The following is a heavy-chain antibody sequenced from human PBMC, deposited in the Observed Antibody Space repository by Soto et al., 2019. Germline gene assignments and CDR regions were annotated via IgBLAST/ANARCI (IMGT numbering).Heavy chain of an antibody. D-gene: IGHD3-16*01. CDR3: ARVGPRLSMDV. Sequence: GGSLRLSCAASGFTFRNHAMRWVRQAPGKGLEWVSAINERGDDIFYSDSVKGRFTISRDNSKNTLYLQMNSLRTGDTALYYCARVGPRLSMDVWGEGTTVTVSS. CDR1: GFTFRNHA. V-gene: IGHV3-23*01. CDR2: INERGDDI. J-gene: IGHJ6*04.